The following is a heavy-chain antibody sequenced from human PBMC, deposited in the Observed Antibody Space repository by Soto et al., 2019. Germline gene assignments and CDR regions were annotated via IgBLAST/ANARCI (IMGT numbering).Heavy chain of an antibody. CDR3: ARAGITIFGVVTKNWFDP. Sequence: TTGGSLRLSCAASGFTFSSYSMNWVRQAPGKGLEWVSSISSSSSYIYYADSVKGRFTISRDNAKNSLYLQMNSLRAEDTAVYYCARAGITIFGVVTKNWFDPWGQGTLVTVS. J-gene: IGHJ5*02. CDR2: ISSSSSYI. V-gene: IGHV3-21*01. D-gene: IGHD3-3*01. CDR1: GFTFSSYS.